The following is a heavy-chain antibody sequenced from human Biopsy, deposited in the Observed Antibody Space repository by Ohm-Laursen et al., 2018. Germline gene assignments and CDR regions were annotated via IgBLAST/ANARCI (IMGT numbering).Heavy chain of an antibody. CDR1: GYSFTSYY. D-gene: IGHD6-19*01. V-gene: IGHV1-46*01. Sequence: ASVKVSCKASGYSFTSYYMHWVRQAPGQGLEWMGMINPSGSTTSYPQIFQGRVTMTRDTSKSTVYMELSSLRSADTAVYFCARNTGWYGDLYYFDHWGQGTLVTVSS. CDR3: ARNTGWYGDLYYFDH. J-gene: IGHJ4*02. CDR2: INPSGSTT.